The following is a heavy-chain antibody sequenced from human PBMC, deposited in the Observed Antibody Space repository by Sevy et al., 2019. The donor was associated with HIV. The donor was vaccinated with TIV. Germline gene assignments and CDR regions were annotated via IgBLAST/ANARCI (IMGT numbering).Heavy chain of an antibody. V-gene: IGHV1-2*02. Sequence: ASVKVSCKASGYTFTGYYMHWVRQAPGQGLEWMGWINPNSGGTNYAQKFQGRVTMTRDTSISTAYMELSRQRSDDTAVYYCARDPRRGYSYGYFDYWGQGTLVTVSS. CDR1: GYTFTGYY. D-gene: IGHD5-18*01. CDR3: ARDPRRGYSYGYFDY. J-gene: IGHJ4*02. CDR2: INPNSGGT.